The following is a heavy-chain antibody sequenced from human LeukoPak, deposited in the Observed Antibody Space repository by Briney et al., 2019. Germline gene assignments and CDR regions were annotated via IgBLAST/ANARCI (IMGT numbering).Heavy chain of an antibody. J-gene: IGHJ4*02. CDR3: AGSAYTYGTPYYFEF. D-gene: IGHD5-18*01. CDR2: IYSGGST. V-gene: IGHV3-53*01. Sequence: GGSLRLSCAASGFTVSSNHMSWVRQAPGKGLEWVSVIYSGGSTYYADSVKGRFTISRDNSKNTLYLQMNSLRAEDTAVYYCAGSAYTYGTPYYFEFWGQGTLVTVSS. CDR1: GFTVSSNH.